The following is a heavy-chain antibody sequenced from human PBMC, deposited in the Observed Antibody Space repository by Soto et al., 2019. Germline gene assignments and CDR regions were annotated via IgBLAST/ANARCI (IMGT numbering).Heavy chain of an antibody. CDR2: ISYDGSNK. CDR3: ARDPERWLQYRGLDY. Sequence: QVQLVESGGGVVQPARSLRLSCAASGFTFSSYAMHWFRQAPGKGLEWVAVISYDGSNKYYADSVKGRFTISRDNSKNTLYLQMNSLRADDTAVYYCARDPERWLQYRGLDYWGQGTLVTVSS. CDR1: GFTFSSYA. J-gene: IGHJ4*02. D-gene: IGHD5-12*01. V-gene: IGHV3-30-3*01.